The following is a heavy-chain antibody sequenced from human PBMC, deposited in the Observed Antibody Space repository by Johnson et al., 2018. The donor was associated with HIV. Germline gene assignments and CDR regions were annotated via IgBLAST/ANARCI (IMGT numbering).Heavy chain of an antibody. CDR2: LRSKGNNYAT. CDR3: TKLVGYCSGGGCYTPGDI. V-gene: IGHV3-73*01. D-gene: IGHD2-15*01. Sequence: EHLVASGGGLVQPVSSLKLACTASGFTFSGSALPWVRQASGKGLEWVGHLRSKGNNYATAYAASVKGRFTISRDDSQNTAYLQMNRLKTEDTAVYYCTKLVGYCSGGGCYTPGDIWGQGTMVTVSS. J-gene: IGHJ3*02. CDR1: GFTFSGSA.